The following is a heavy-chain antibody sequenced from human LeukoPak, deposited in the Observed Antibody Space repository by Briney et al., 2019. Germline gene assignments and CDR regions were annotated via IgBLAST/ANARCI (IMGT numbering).Heavy chain of an antibody. J-gene: IGHJ5*02. Sequence: SETLSLTCTVSGGSISSYYWSWIRQPPGKGLEWIGYIYYSGSTNYNPSLKSRVTISVDTSKNQFPLKLSSVTAADTAVYYCARRAGWFGENNWFDPWGQGTLVTVSS. D-gene: IGHD3-10*01. V-gene: IGHV4-59*08. CDR2: IYYSGST. CDR3: ARRAGWFGENNWFDP. CDR1: GGSISSYY.